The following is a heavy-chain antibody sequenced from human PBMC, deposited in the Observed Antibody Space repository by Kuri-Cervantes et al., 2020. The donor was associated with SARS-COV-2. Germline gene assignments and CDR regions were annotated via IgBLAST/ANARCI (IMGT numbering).Heavy chain of an antibody. D-gene: IGHD3-3*01. CDR3: ARDGYDFWSGYSRTYGMDV. CDR2: ISSRNNYI. V-gene: IGHV3-21*01. J-gene: IGHJ6*02. Sequence: GESLKISCAASGFTFSIYSMNWVRQAPGKGLEWVSSISSRNNYIYYADSVKGRFTISRDNAKNSLYLQMNSLRAEDTAVYYCARDGYDFWSGYSRTYGMDVWGQGTTVTVSS. CDR1: GFTFSIYS.